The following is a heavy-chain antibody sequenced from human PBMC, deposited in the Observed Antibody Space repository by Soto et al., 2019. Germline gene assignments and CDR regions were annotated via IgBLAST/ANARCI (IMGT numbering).Heavy chain of an antibody. V-gene: IGHV1-3*01. CDR3: AIGGSKVAKIRTRYNWFDT. CDR1: GYTFTSYG. CDR2: INAANGDT. D-gene: IGHD5-12*01. Sequence: ASVKVSCKASGYTFTSYGIHWVRQAPGQRLEWMGWINAANGDTKYSPKFQGRVTITRDTSASTAYMELSSLRSEDTAVYYCAIGGSKVAKIRTRYNWFDTWGQGTRVTVSA. J-gene: IGHJ5*02.